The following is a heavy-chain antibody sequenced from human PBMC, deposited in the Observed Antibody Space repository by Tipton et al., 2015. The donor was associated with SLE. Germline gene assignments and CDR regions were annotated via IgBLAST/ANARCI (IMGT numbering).Heavy chain of an antibody. V-gene: IGHV3-73*01. D-gene: IGHD6-13*01. CDR3: TRLPMDLQLVLAFDI. J-gene: IGHJ3*02. CDR1: GFTFSGSA. Sequence: SLRLSCAASGFTFSGSAMHWVRQASGKGLEWVGRIRSKANSYATAYAASVKGRFTISRDDSKNTAYLQMNSLKTEDTAVYYCTRLPMDLQLVLAFDIWGQGTMVTVSS. CDR2: IRSKANSYAT.